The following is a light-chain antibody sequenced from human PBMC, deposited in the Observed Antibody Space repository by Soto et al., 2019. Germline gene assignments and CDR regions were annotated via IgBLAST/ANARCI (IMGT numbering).Light chain of an antibody. V-gene: IGKV3-20*01. Sequence: EIVLTQSPGTLSLSPGERATLSCRASQSVSSIYLAWYQQKPGQAPRLLIYGASSRATGIPDRFSGSGSGTDSTLTISRLETEDFAVYYCQQYGSSRWTFGQGTKVEI. J-gene: IGKJ1*01. CDR3: QQYGSSRWT. CDR2: GAS. CDR1: QSVSSIY.